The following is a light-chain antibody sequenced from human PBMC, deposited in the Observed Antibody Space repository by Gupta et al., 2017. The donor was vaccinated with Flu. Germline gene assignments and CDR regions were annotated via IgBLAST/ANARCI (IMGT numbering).Light chain of an antibody. Sequence: SYELTQPLSVSVSPGQTASITCSGDKLGDKYACWYQQKPGQSPVLVIYQDSKRPSGIPERFSGSNSGNTATLTISGTQAMDEADYYCQAWDSSTAGVFGGGTKLTVL. J-gene: IGLJ3*02. V-gene: IGLV3-1*01. CDR2: QDS. CDR3: QAWDSSTAGV. CDR1: KLGDKY.